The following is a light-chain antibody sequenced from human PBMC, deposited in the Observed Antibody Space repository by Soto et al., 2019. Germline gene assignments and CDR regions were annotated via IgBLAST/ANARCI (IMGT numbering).Light chain of an antibody. V-gene: IGLV1-47*02. CDR3: ASWDGSLSGQV. Sequence: QSVLTQPPSASGTPGQRVTISCSGSSSNIGSNFVYWYQHLPGTAPKLLIYTNNQRPSGVPDRFSGSKSGTSASLAISGLRSEDEADYYCASWDGSLSGQVFGTGTKVTVL. J-gene: IGLJ1*01. CDR1: SSNIGSNF. CDR2: TNN.